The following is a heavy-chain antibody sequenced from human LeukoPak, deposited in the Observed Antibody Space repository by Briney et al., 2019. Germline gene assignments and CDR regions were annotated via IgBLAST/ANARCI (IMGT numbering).Heavy chain of an antibody. CDR1: GYTFTSYT. Sequence: GASVKVSCKASGYTFTSYTMHWVRQAPGQRLEWMGWINAGNGNTKSSQKFQGRVTITRDTSATTAYMELSSLRSEDTAMYYCASSRGYDVGGYFDYWGQGTLVTVSS. J-gene: IGHJ4*02. CDR3: ASSRGYDVGGYFDY. V-gene: IGHV1-3*01. D-gene: IGHD5-12*01. CDR2: INAGNGNT.